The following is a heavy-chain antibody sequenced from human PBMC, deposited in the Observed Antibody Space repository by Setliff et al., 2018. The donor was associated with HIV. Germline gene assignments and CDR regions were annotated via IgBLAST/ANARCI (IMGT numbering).Heavy chain of an antibody. CDR2: IYTSGST. Sequence: SETLSLTCTVSGGSISSGSYYWSWIRQPAGKGLEWIGHIYTSGSTNYNPSLNSRATISVDTSKNSFSLRLSSVTAADTAVYYCARVNALIRAPFDYWGQGALVTVSS. CDR1: GGSISSGSYY. J-gene: IGHJ4*02. V-gene: IGHV4-61*09. CDR3: ARVNALIRAPFDY.